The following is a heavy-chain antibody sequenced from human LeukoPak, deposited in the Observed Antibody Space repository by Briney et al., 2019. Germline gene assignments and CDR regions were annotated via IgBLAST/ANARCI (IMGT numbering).Heavy chain of an antibody. J-gene: IGHJ1*01. CDR1: GYSISSGYY. Sequence: PSETLSLTCTVSGYSISSGYYWGWIRQPPGKGLEWIGSIYHSGSTYYSPSLKSRVTISVDTSKNQFSLKLSSVTAADTAVYYCARSGDYYDSSGYPGYFQHWGQGTLVTVSS. CDR2: IYHSGST. D-gene: IGHD3-22*01. CDR3: ARSGDYYDSSGYPGYFQH. V-gene: IGHV4-38-2*02.